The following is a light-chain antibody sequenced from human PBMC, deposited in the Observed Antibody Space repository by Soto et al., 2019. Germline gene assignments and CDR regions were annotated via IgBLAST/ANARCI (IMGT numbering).Light chain of an antibody. J-gene: IGKJ1*01. CDR2: AAS. CDR3: QQLNSYPRT. Sequence: DIQVTQSPSSLSSSVGDRFTITCRASQGISSYLAWYQQKPGKAPKLLIYAASTLQSGVPSRFSGSGSGTDFTLTISSLQPEDFATYYCQQLNSYPRTFGQGTKVDIK. CDR1: QGISSY. V-gene: IGKV1-9*01.